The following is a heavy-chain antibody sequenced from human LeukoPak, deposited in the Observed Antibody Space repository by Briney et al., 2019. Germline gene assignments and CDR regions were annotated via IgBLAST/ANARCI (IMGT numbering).Heavy chain of an antibody. D-gene: IGHD6-13*01. CDR3: ARAKAAAAPFDC. Sequence: SETLSLTCTVSGVSISSYSWDWIRQPAGKGLEWIGRVFASGSTNNNPSLKSRVTMSLATSKNPFSLKLSSVTDADTAVYYCARAKAAAAPFDCWGQGTLVTVSS. J-gene: IGHJ4*02. CDR2: VFASGST. CDR1: GVSISSYS. V-gene: IGHV4-4*07.